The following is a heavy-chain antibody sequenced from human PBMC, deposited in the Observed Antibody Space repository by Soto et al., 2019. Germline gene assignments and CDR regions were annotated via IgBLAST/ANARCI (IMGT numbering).Heavy chain of an antibody. CDR3: ARNNFGSYYRDYYGMDV. V-gene: IGHV1-69*06. D-gene: IGHD1-26*01. Sequence: SVKVSCKASGGTFSSYAISWVRQAPGQGLEWMGGIIPIFGTANYAQKFQGRVTITADKSTSTAYMELSSLRSEDTAVYYCARNNFGSYYRDYYGMDVWGQGTTVSVPQ. CDR2: IIPIFGTA. J-gene: IGHJ6*01. CDR1: GGTFSSYA.